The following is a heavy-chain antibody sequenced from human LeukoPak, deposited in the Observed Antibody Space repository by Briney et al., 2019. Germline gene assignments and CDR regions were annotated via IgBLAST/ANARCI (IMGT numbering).Heavy chain of an antibody. V-gene: IGHV1-18*01. CDR1: GYTFSTYR. Sequence: GASVKVSCKASGYTFSTYRIIWVRQAPGQGPEWMGWISVYNGNTNYAQNLQGRVTMTTDTSTSTAYMELRSLRSDDTALYYCARVQRRELLRDYYFDYWGQGTLVTVSS. J-gene: IGHJ4*02. CDR3: ARVQRRELLRDYYFDY. D-gene: IGHD1-26*01. CDR2: ISVYNGNT.